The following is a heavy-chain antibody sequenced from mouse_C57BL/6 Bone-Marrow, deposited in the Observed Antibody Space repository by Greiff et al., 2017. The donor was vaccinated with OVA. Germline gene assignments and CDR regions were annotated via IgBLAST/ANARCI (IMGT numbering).Heavy chain of an antibody. CDR2: LDPSDSYT. Sequence: QVQLQQPGAELVKPGASVKLSCKASGYTFTSYWLQWVKQRPGQGLEWIGELDPSDSYTNYNQKFKGKATLTVDTSSSTAYMQLSSLTYEDDAVYYCARAYYSNYEYFDVWGTGTTVTVSS. J-gene: IGHJ1*03. CDR1: GYTFTSYW. V-gene: IGHV1-50*01. D-gene: IGHD2-5*01. CDR3: ARAYYSNYEYFDV.